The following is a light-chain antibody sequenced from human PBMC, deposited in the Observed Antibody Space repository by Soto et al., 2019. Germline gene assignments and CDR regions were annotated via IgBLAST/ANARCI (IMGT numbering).Light chain of an antibody. J-gene: IGKJ4*01. Sequence: EIVMTQSPATLSVSPGERATLSCRASQSVGSNLAWYQQKPGQAPRLLIYGASTRATGIPARFSGSGSGTEFTLTISSLQSEDFAVYYCQQYNNPALTFGGGTKVDIK. CDR2: GAS. CDR1: QSVGSN. CDR3: QQYNNPALT. V-gene: IGKV3-15*01.